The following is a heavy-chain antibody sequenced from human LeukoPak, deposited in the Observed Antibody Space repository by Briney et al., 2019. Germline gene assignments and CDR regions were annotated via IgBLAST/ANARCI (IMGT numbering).Heavy chain of an antibody. D-gene: IGHD6-13*01. J-gene: IGHJ4*02. CDR1: GDTFSNYD. CDR2: IIPVFDTA. CDR3: ALSAEKQLVYFDF. V-gene: IGHV1-69*05. Sequence: SVKVSCKASGDTFSNYDVTWVRQAPGQGLEWMGRIIPVFDTAKYAQNFQGRVTMTTDESSSTAYMELYSLRSEDTAVYYCALSAEKQLVYFDFWGQGTLVTVPS.